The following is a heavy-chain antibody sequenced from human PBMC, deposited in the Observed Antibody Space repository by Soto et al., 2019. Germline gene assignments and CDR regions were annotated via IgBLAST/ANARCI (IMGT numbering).Heavy chain of an antibody. J-gene: IGHJ5*02. D-gene: IGHD2-2*01. CDR3: ATGRSEVVPGAMDT. CDR1: GDSFSNYY. CDR2: IYPTGST. V-gene: IGHV4-4*07. Sequence: NPSETLSLTCTVSGDSFSNYYCNWVRKSAGKGLEWMGRIYPTGSTTYNPSLKSRLTMSVDTSKNQFSLRLTSMTAADTAVYYCATGRSEVVPGAMDTWGQGTLVTVSS.